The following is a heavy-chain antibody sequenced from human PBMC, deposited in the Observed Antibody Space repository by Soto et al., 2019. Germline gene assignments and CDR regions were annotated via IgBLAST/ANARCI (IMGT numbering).Heavy chain of an antibody. CDR3: AMGFEFGELSY. CDR1: GFPFSNFA. D-gene: IGHD3-10*01. Sequence: EVQLLESGGGLGQPGGSLRLSCTASGFPFSNFAMSWVRQAPGKGLEWVSTIGGSGDNTYYADPVKGRFTISRDKSKSTVFLQLNSVGAEDTAVYYCAMGFEFGELSYWGQGTPVTVSS. CDR2: IGGSGDNT. V-gene: IGHV3-23*01. J-gene: IGHJ4*02.